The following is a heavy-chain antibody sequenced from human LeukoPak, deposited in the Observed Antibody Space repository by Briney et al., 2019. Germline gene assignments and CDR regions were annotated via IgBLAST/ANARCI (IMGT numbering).Heavy chain of an antibody. J-gene: IGHJ4*02. CDR3: AKDLAGTFDY. Sequence: GGSLRLSCAASGFTFSSYGMHWVRQAPGKGLEWVAVISYDGSNKYYADSVKGRFTISRDNSKNTLYLQMNSLRAEDTAVYYCAKDLAGTFDYWGQGTLVTVSS. D-gene: IGHD6-13*01. V-gene: IGHV3-30*18. CDR2: ISYDGSNK. CDR1: GFTFSSYG.